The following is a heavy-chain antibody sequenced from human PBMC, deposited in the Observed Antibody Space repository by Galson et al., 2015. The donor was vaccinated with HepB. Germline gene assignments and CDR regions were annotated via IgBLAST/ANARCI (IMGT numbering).Heavy chain of an antibody. V-gene: IGHV3-21*01. CDR3: ARVVSSSWYTNWFDP. Sequence: SLRLSCAASRFTFSSYSMNWVRQAPGKGLEWVSSISSSSSYIYYADSVKGRFTISRDNAKNSLYLQMNSLRAEDTAVYYCARVVSSSWYTNWFDPWGQGTLVTVSS. CDR1: RFTFSSYS. J-gene: IGHJ5*02. CDR2: ISSSSSYI. D-gene: IGHD6-13*01.